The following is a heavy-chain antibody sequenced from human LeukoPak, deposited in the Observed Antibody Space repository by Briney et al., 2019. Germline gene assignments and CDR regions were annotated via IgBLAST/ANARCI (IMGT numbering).Heavy chain of an antibody. CDR2: IIPIFGTA. D-gene: IGHD3-22*01. J-gene: IGHJ3*02. CDR1: GGTFSSYA. V-gene: IGHV1-69*13. Sequence: SVKVSCKASGGTFSSYAISWVRQAPGQGLEWMGGIIPIFGTANYAQKFQGRVTITADESTSTAYMELSSLRSEDTAVYYCARTLPQDYDSSGLNAFDIWGQGTMVTVSS. CDR3: ARTLPQDYDSSGLNAFDI.